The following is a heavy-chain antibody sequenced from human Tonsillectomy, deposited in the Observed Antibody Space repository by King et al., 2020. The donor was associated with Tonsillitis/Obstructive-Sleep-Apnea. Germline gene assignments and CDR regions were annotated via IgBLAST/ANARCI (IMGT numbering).Heavy chain of an antibody. CDR2: IDHSGST. V-gene: IGHV4-34*01. J-gene: IGHJ4*02. CDR1: GGPFSGYY. CDR3: ARGSVEQDWAFDY. D-gene: IGHD3/OR15-3a*01. Sequence: VQLQQWGAGLLRPSETLSLTCGVYGGPFSGYYWTWIRQTPGKGLEWIGGIDHSGSTNNNPSLKSRVTISVDTSKNQFSLNLNSVTAADTGVYYCARGSVEQDWAFDYWGQGTLVTVSS.